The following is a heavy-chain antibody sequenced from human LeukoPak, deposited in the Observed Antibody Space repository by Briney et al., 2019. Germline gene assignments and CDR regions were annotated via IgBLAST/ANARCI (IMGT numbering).Heavy chain of an antibody. J-gene: IGHJ3*02. CDR1: GGSISSYY. D-gene: IGHD5-18*01. CDR3: ATSSGGYTAASVAFDI. V-gene: IGHV4-59*06. Sequence: PSETLSLTCTVSGGSISSYYWSWIRQHPGKGLEWIGYIYYSGSTYYNPSLKSRVTISVDTSKNQFSLKLSSVTAADTAVYYCATSSGGYTAASVAFDIWGQGTMVTVSS. CDR2: IYYSGST.